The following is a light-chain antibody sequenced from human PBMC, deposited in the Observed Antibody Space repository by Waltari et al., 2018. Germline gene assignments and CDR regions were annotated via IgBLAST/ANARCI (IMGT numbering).Light chain of an antibody. Sequence: DIVMTQSPDSLAVSLGERATINCKSNQSLLYSSNNKNYLAWYQQKAGQPPKLPTYWASTRKYGVPDRFSASGSGTDFTLTIRSLQPEDIATYYCQQYNGYPLTFGGGTTVEI. CDR3: QQYNGYPLT. CDR2: WAS. V-gene: IGKV4-1*01. CDR1: QSLLYSSNNKNY. J-gene: IGKJ4*01.